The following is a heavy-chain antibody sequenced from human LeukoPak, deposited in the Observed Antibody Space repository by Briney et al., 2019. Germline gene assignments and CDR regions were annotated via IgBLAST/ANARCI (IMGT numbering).Heavy chain of an antibody. CDR3: ASLAVAVAYDAFDI. CDR1: GGSISSYS. D-gene: IGHD6-19*01. J-gene: IGHJ3*02. CDR2: ISHSGTT. V-gene: IGHV4-59*12. Sequence: PSETLSLTCIVSGGSISSYSWNWIRQSPGKGLEWVGYISHSGTTSYNSSLKSRVTISVDTSKNQFSLKLSSVTAADTAVYYCASLAVAVAYDAFDIWGQGTMVTVSS.